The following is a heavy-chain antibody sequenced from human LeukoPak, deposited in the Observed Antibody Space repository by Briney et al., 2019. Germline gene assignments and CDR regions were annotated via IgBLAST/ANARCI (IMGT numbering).Heavy chain of an antibody. CDR2: ISSSGSTI. J-gene: IGHJ4*02. CDR1: GFTFSSYE. V-gene: IGHV3-48*03. D-gene: IGHD6-13*01. CDR3: ARVELYSIAAAAPFDY. Sequence: PGGSLRFSCAASGFTFSSYEMNWDRQGPGKGLEWASYISSSGSTIYYADSVKGRFTISRDNAKNSLYLQMNSGRAEDTAVYYSARVELYSIAAAAPFDYWGQGTLVTVSS.